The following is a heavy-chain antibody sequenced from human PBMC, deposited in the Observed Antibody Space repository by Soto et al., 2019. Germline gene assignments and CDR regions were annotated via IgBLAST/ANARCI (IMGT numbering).Heavy chain of an antibody. Sequence: SETLSLTCTVSGGSISSYYWTWIRQPPGKGLEWIGYIYSSGSTNYNPSLKSRVTISVDTSRNQFSLKLTSVTAADTAVYFCARFGEQLEGSYYYGVDVWGQGTTVTSP. V-gene: IGHV4-59*01. D-gene: IGHD3-10*01. CDR1: GGSISSYY. CDR2: IYSSGST. CDR3: ARFGEQLEGSYYYGVDV. J-gene: IGHJ6*02.